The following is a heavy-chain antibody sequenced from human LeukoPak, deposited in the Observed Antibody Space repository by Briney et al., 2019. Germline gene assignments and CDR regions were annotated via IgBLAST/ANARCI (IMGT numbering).Heavy chain of an antibody. D-gene: IGHD3-22*01. CDR3: ARGTPYDSSGYFDYFDY. J-gene: IGHJ4*02. CDR2: INPSGGST. V-gene: IGHV1-46*01. CDR1: GYTFTSYY. Sequence: DSVKVSCKASGYTFTSYYMHWVRQAPGQGLEWMGIINPSGGSTSYAQKFQGRVTMTRDTSTSTVYMELSSLRSEDTAVYYCARGTPYDSSGYFDYFDYWGQGTLVTVSS.